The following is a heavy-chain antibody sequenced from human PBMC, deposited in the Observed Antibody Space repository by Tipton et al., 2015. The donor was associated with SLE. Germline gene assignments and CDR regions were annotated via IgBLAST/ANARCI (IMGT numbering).Heavy chain of an antibody. D-gene: IGHD1-7*01. J-gene: IGHJ5*02. CDR3: ARGGGYNWNYDNWFDP. CDR1: GGSISSHY. V-gene: IGHV4-59*11. Sequence: TLSLTCTVSGGSISSHYWSWIRQPPGKGLEWIGYIYYSGSTYYNPSLKSRVTISVDTSKNQFSLKLSSVTAADTAVYYCARGGGYNWNYDNWFDPWGQGTLVTVSS. CDR2: IYYSGST.